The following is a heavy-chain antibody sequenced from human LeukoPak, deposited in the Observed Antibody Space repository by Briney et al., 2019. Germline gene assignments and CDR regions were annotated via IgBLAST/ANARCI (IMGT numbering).Heavy chain of an antibody. V-gene: IGHV3-7*01. Sequence: GGSLRLSCAASGFTFCTYWMSWVRQTPGKGLDWVANINQDGSKKYYVASVMGRFTISRDNAKNSLYLQMNSLSADDTAVYYCARDRSNRQTWFDPWGQGTLVTVSS. J-gene: IGHJ5*02. CDR3: ARDRSNRQTWFDP. CDR2: INQDGSKK. CDR1: GFTFCTYW. D-gene: IGHD1-14*01.